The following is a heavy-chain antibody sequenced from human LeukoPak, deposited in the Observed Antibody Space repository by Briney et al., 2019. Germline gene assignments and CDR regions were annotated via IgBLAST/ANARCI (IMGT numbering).Heavy chain of an antibody. CDR2: ISSRDGGT. J-gene: IGHJ4*02. CDR3: ARGPLYTSGWYEDGTIHLNY. D-gene: IGHD6-19*01. Sequence: GGSLRLACAASGFTFSFYAMSWVRQAPGKGLEWVAAISSRDGGTYYADSVKGRFTVSRDNAKNSLYLQMNSLRAEDTAVYYCARGPLYTSGWYEDGTIHLNYWGQGTLVTVSS. CDR1: GFTFSFYA. V-gene: IGHV3-23*01.